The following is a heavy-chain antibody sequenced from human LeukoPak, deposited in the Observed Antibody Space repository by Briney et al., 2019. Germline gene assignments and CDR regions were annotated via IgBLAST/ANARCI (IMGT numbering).Heavy chain of an antibody. V-gene: IGHV3-7*01. CDR3: ALIDAFDI. CDR2: IKPDGTEK. J-gene: IGHJ3*02. D-gene: IGHD3-22*01. Sequence: GGSLRLSCTASGFALSTHWMAWVRQVPGKGLEWMANIKPDGTEKYYVDSVKGRFTISRDNAKNSLYLQMSSLRAEDTAVYYCALIDAFDIWGRGTLVTVSS. CDR1: GFALSTHW.